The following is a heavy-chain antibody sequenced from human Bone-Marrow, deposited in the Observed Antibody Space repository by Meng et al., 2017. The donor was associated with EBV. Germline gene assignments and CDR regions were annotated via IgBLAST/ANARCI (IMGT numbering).Heavy chain of an antibody. J-gene: IGHJ4*02. CDR3: ARVRAVADQRGSFDY. D-gene: IGHD6-19*01. Sequence: QGQLVQSGAEVKKPGASVKVSCKASGYTVTSYYMHWVRQAPGQGLEWMGIINPSGGSTSYAQKFQGRVTMTRDTSTSTVYMELSSLRSEDTAVYYCARVRAVADQRGSFDYWGQGTLVTVSS. V-gene: IGHV1-46*01. CDR1: GYTVTSYY. CDR2: INPSGGST.